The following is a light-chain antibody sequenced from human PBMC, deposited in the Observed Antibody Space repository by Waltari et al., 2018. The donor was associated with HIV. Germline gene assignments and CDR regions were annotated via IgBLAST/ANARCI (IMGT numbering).Light chain of an antibody. CDR1: NIGSKS. Sequence: SYVLTQPPSVSAAPGKTARITCGGENIGSKSVNWYQKQPGQAPVMVIYHDTDRPSGIPDRFSGSNSEDTATLTIRRVEAGDEADYFCQVWDTNTDQYVIFGGGTNLAV. CDR2: HDT. CDR3: QVWDTNTDQYVI. V-gene: IGLV3-21*01. J-gene: IGLJ2*01.